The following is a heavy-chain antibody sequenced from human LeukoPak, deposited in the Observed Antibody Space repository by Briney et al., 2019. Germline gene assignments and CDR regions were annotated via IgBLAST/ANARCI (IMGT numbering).Heavy chain of an antibody. CDR3: ARGGVTTIAQYDY. V-gene: IGHV4-59*01. CDR1: GGSIISYF. CDR2: IFDSGTTYYNPST. D-gene: IGHD5-12*01. Sequence: SETLSLTCTVSGGSIISYFWSWIRQPPGKGPEWIGYIFDSGTTYYNPSTNYNPSLKSRVTVSLDTSKNHFSLKLSSVTAADTAVYFRARGGVTTIAQYDYWGQGILVTVSS. J-gene: IGHJ4*02.